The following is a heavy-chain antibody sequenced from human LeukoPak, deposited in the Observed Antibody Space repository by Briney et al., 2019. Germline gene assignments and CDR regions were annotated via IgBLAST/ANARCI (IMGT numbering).Heavy chain of an antibody. D-gene: IGHD6-13*01. Sequence: SETLSLTCTVSGGSVSSSGYYWSWIRQHPGKGLEWIGYIYNSGSTYYNPSLKSRVTISVDTSKNQFSLKLSSVTAADTAVYYCAMFSSSWINAFDIWGQGTMVTVSS. CDR1: GGSVSSSGYY. CDR3: AMFSSSWINAFDI. CDR2: IYNSGST. J-gene: IGHJ3*02. V-gene: IGHV4-31*03.